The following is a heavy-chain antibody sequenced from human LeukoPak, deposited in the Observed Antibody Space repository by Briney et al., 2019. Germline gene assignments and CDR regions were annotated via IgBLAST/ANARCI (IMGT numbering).Heavy chain of an antibody. V-gene: IGHV1-69*05. CDR1: GGTFSSYA. D-gene: IGHD3-3*01. CDR3: ASTYYDFWSGYDYYYMDV. Sequence: SVKVSCKASGGTFSSYAVSWVRQAPGQGLEWMGGIIPIFGTANYAQKFQGRVTITTDESTSTAYMELSSLRSEDTAVYYCASTYYDFWSGYDYYYMDVWGKGTTVTVSS. J-gene: IGHJ6*03. CDR2: IIPIFGTA.